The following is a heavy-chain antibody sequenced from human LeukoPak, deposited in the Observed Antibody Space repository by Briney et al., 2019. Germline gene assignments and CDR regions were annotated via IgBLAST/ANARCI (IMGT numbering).Heavy chain of an antibody. D-gene: IGHD2-21*02. J-gene: IGHJ6*02. CDR3: AKDSGPGSAYCGGDCYWVRSYYYYGMDV. CDR2: LSWNSGSI. V-gene: IGHV3-9*01. CDR1: GFTFDDYA. Sequence: GGSLRLSCAASGFTFDDYAMHWVRQAPGKGLEWVSGLSWNSGSIGYADSVKGRFTISRDNAKNSLYLQMSSLRAEDTALYYCAKDSGPGSAYCGGDCYWVRSYYYYGMDVWGQGTTVTVSS.